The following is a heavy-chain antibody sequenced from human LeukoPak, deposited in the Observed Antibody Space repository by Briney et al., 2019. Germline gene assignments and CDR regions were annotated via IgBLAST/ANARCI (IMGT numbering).Heavy chain of an antibody. CDR2: IFPGDLEV. CDR1: GYQFTNYW. J-gene: IGHJ4*01. Sequence: GESLKISCQASGYQFTNYWIGWVRQMPGKGLECLGIIFPGDLEVRYSPSFQGQVTISSDKSTSTAYLQWGSLKASDTAMYYCARHAHDYYGSGSYPLFDLWGQGTLVTVSS. CDR3: ARHAHDYYGSGSYPLFDL. D-gene: IGHD3-10*01. V-gene: IGHV5-51*01.